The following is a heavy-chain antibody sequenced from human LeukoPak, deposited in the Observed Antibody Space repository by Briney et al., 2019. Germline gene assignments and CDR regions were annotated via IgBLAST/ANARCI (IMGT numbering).Heavy chain of an antibody. D-gene: IGHD3-22*01. CDR3: VKVITMIVVGQGFDY. J-gene: IGHJ4*02. CDR2: ISGSGGST. CDR1: GFTFSSYA. Sequence: GGSLRLSCAASGFTFSSYAMSWVRQAPGKGLEWVSAISGSGGSTYYADSVKGRFTISRDNSKNTLYLQMNSLRAEDTAVYYCVKVITMIVVGQGFDYWGQGTLVTVSS. V-gene: IGHV3-23*01.